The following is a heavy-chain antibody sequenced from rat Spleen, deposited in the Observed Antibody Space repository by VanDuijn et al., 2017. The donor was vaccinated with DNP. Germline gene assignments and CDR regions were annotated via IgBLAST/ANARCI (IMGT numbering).Heavy chain of an antibody. D-gene: IGHD1-12*02. CDR2: MQSDGNT. Sequence: QVQLKESGPGLVQPSQTLSLTCTVSGFSLTNYHVDWVRQPPGKGLEWMGRMQSDGNTYYNSGLKARVIISRDSSKCQVFLKMTSLQPEDTAMYFCAREELLPSYYFDYWGQGVMVTVSS. CDR3: AREELLPSYYFDY. CDR1: GFSLTNYH. V-gene: IGHV2-27*01. J-gene: IGHJ2*01.